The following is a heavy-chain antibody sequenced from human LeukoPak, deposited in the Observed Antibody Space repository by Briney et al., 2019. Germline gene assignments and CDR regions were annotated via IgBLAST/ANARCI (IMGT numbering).Heavy chain of an antibody. Sequence: GGSLRLSCAASGFTFDDYGMSWVRQAPGKGLEWVSGINWNGGSTGYADSVKGRFTISRGNAKNSLYLQMNSLRAEDTALYYCARGESSGYSSSWYYWGQGTLVTVSS. CDR3: ARGESSGYSSSWYY. CDR2: INWNGGST. J-gene: IGHJ4*02. CDR1: GFTFDDYG. D-gene: IGHD6-13*01. V-gene: IGHV3-20*04.